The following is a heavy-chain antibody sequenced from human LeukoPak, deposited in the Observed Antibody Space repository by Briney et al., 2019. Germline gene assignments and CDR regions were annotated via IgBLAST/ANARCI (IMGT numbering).Heavy chain of an antibody. CDR3: AKSVGGRYYYYYGMDV. V-gene: IGHV3-30*18. CDR1: GFTFSSYG. D-gene: IGHD3-16*01. J-gene: IGHJ6*02. Sequence: GGSLRLSCAASGFTFSSYGMHWVRQAPGKGLEWVAVISYDGSNKYYADSVKGRFTISRDNSKNTLYLQMNSLRAEDTAVYYCAKSVGGRYYYYYGMDVWGQGTTVTVSS. CDR2: ISYDGSNK.